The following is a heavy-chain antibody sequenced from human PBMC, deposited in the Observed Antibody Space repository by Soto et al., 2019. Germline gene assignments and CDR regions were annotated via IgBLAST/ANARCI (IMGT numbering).Heavy chain of an antibody. J-gene: IGHJ5*02. Sequence: PSETLSLTCAVYGESFIGYYWTWIRQPPGKGLEWIGEINHRGYTNYNPSLKSRVTTSIDTSKNQSSLKLTSVTAADTSVYYCARTDIVTTNWFDPWGRGTLVTVSS. V-gene: IGHV4-34*01. CDR3: ARTDIVTTNWFDP. CDR1: GESFIGYY. D-gene: IGHD5-12*01. CDR2: INHRGYT.